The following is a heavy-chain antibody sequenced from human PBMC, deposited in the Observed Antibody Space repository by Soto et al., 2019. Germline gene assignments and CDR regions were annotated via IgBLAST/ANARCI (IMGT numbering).Heavy chain of an antibody. CDR2: ISGSGGST. D-gene: IGHD3-3*01. CDR1: GFTFSSYA. CDR3: AKPTYYDFWSGYAFDI. Sequence: SGGSLRLSCAASGFTFSSYAMSWVRQAPGKGLEWVSAISGSGGSTYYADSVKGRFTISRGNSKNTLYLQMNSLRAEDTAVYYCAKPTYYDFWSGYAFDIWGQGTMVTVSS. V-gene: IGHV3-23*01. J-gene: IGHJ3*02.